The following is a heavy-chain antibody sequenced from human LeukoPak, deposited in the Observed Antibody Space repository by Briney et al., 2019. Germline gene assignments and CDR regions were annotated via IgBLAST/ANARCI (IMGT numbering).Heavy chain of an antibody. V-gene: IGHV1-18*01. J-gene: IGHJ3*02. CDR1: GYTFTSYG. CDR3: ARDQSPPITIFGVVTLGAFDI. D-gene: IGHD3-3*01. CDR2: ISAYNGNT. Sequence: GASVKVSCKASGYTFTSYGISWVRQAPGQGLEWMGWISAYNGNTNYAQKLQGRVTMTTDTSTSTAYMELRSLRSDDTAVYYCARDQSPPITIFGVVTLGAFDIWGQGTMVTVSS.